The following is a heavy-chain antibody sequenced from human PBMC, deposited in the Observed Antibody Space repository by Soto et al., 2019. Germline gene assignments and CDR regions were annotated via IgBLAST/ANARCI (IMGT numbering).Heavy chain of an antibody. Sequence: ASVKVSCKASGYTFTNNDVTWVRQATGQGLEWMGWMNPGSGGTGYAQKFKGRATMTRDISIATAYMELRSLRSEATAIYNCARIASFGSLNWFDPWGQGTLVTVSS. CDR2: MNPGSGGT. CDR3: ARIASFGSLNWFDP. J-gene: IGHJ5*01. D-gene: IGHD5-18*01. V-gene: IGHV1-8*01. CDR1: GYTFTNND.